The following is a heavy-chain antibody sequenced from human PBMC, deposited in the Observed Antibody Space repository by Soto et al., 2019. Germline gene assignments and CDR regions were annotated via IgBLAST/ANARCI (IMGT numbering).Heavy chain of an antibody. V-gene: IGHV4-4*02. D-gene: IGHD2-8*01. CDR1: GVSISRGNW. CDR3: ARLVYDTRLNYMYFDF. Sequence: SETLSLTCAVSGVSISRGNWWTWVRQTPQRGLEYIGEIFHDGTANYYPSFERRVAISVDTSKNQFSLKLTSVTAADTAIYFCARLVYDTRLNYMYFDFWGQGALVTVSS. J-gene: IGHJ4*02. CDR2: IFHDGTA.